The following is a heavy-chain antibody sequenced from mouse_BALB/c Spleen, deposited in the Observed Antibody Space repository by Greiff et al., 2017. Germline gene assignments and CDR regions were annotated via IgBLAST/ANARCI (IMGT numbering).Heavy chain of an antibody. CDR1: GFTFTDYY. D-gene: IGHD4-1*01. CDR2: IRNKANGYTT. CDR3: TRDICGNYAMDY. J-gene: IGHJ4*01. Sequence: EVKLVESGGGLVQPGGSLRLSCATSGFTFTDYYMSWVRQPPGKALEWLGFIRNKANGYTTEYSASVKGRFTISRDNSQSILYLQMNTLRAEDSATYYCTRDICGNYAMDYWGQGTSVTVSS. V-gene: IGHV7-3*02.